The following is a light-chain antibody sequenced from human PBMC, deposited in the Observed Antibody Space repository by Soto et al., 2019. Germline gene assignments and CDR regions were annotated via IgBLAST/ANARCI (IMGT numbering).Light chain of an antibody. V-gene: IGKV4-1*01. J-gene: IGKJ2*01. Sequence: IVMTQSPDCLAVSLGERATINCKASQNVLYSSNNKNYLAWYQQTPGQPPKLLIYWASTRESGVPDRFSGSGSGTDFTLTISSLQAEDVAIYYCQQYYSNPPTIGQGTKLEIK. CDR2: WAS. CDR3: QQYYSNPPT. CDR1: QNVLYSSNNKNY.